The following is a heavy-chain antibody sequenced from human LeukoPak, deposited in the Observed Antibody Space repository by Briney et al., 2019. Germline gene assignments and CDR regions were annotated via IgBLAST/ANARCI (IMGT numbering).Heavy chain of an antibody. V-gene: IGHV4-34*01. CDR3: ALQYYYYYMDV. J-gene: IGHJ6*03. Sequence: PSETLSLTCAVYGGSFGGHYWSWIRQPPGKGLEWIGEINHSGSTNYNPSLKSRVTISVDTSKNQFSLKLSSVTAADTAVYYCALQYYYYYMDVWGKGTTVTVSS. D-gene: IGHD4-11*01. CDR1: GGSFGGHY. CDR2: INHSGST.